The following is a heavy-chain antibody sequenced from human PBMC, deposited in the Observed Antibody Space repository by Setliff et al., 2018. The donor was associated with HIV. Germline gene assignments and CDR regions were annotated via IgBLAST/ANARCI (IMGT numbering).Heavy chain of an antibody. CDR2: IHYSGIT. CDR1: RDSINGHW. D-gene: IGHD3-9*01. V-gene: IGHV4-59*11. Sequence: PSETLSLTCTVSRDSINGHWWSWIRQPPGKGLEWTGSIHYSGITHYNPSPKSRLTMSVDTSKNQVSLKLTSVTAADTAVYYCARYKCINFACVGFDIWGQGTVVTVS. J-gene: IGHJ3*02. CDR3: ARYKCINFACVGFDI.